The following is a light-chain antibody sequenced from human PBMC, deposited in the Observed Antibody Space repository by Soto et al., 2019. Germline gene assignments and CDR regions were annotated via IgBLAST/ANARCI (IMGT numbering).Light chain of an antibody. CDR1: SSDVGAYNY. V-gene: IGLV2-8*01. CDR3: SSFASSNTWV. CDR2: EVT. J-gene: IGLJ3*02. Sequence: QSALTQPPSASGSPGQSVTISCNGTSSDVGAYNYVSWYQQHAGKAPKLVIYEVTKWPSGVPDRFSGSKSANTASLTVSGLQAEEEGDYYCSSFASSNTWVFGGGTKLTVL.